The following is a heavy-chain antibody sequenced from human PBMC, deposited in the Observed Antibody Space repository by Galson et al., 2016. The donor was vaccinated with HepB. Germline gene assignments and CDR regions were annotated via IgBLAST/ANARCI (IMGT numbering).Heavy chain of an antibody. CDR3: AHAPNLYYFDN. D-gene: IGHD2-2*01. CDR2: IKQDGSER. V-gene: IGHV3-7*03. Sequence: SLRLSCAASGFTFSSHWMSWVRQAPGKGLEWVANIKQDGSERYYVDSVKGRFTISRDNAKNSLYLQMNSLRVEDTAVYYCAHAPNLYYFDNRGQGTLVTASS. J-gene: IGHJ4*02. CDR1: GFTFSSHW.